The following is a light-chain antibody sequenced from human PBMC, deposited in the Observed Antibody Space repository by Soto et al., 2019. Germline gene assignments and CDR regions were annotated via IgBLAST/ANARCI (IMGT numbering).Light chain of an antibody. CDR1: TGAVTANHH. J-gene: IGLJ2*01. CDR2: SIT. Sequence: QAVVTQEPSLSVSPGGTVTLTCASSTGAVTANHHPNWFQQKPGQAPRALIYSITNRHFWTPARFSGSLLGDKAALTLSNVQPDDEADYYCLLFYDGIHRVFGGGTKLTVL. CDR3: LLFYDGIHRV. V-gene: IGLV7-43*01.